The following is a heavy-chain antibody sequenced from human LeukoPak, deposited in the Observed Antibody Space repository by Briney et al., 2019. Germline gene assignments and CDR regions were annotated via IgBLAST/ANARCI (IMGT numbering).Heavy chain of an antibody. Sequence: GESLKISCKGSGYTFANYWIGWVRQMPGKGLEWMGIIYPGDSDTRYSPSFQGQVTVSADKSISTAYLQWSSLKASDTAMYYCARQRGYDILTGLNAFDIWGQGTMVTVSS. CDR1: GYTFANYW. CDR3: ARQRGYDILTGLNAFDI. J-gene: IGHJ3*02. CDR2: IYPGDSDT. D-gene: IGHD3-9*01. V-gene: IGHV5-51*01.